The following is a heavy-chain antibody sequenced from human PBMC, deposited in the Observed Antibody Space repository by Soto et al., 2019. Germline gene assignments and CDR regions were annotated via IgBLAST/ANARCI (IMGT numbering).Heavy chain of an antibody. Sequence: GGSLRLSCAASGFTFSRYWMTWVRQTPGKGLEWVANIKHDGSEEYYVDSVGGRFTVSRDNAKNSLYLQMNSLRAVDTAVYYCAFSMAAREPYYYYMDVWGKGTTVTVSS. D-gene: IGHD6-6*01. J-gene: IGHJ6*03. CDR1: GFTFSRYW. CDR3: AFSMAAREPYYYYMDV. V-gene: IGHV3-7*01. CDR2: IKHDGSEE.